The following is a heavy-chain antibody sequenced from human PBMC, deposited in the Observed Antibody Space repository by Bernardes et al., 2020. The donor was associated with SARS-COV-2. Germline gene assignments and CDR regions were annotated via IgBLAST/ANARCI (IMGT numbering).Heavy chain of an antibody. CDR3: VKDSLAYYHGSGSYYNH. CDR1: GFTFDDYT. V-gene: IGHV3-43*01. D-gene: IGHD3-10*01. CDR2: INWDATST. Sequence: GGSLRLSCAGSGFTFDDYTMYWVRQTPGQRLEWVSLINWDATSTYYSDSVKGRFIISRDNNKNSLYLQMNSLRTEDTALYYCVKDSLAYYHGSGSYYNHWGQGTLVTVSS. J-gene: IGHJ4*02.